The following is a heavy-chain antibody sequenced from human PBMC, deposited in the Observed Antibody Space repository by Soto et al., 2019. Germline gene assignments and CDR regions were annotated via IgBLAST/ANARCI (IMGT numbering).Heavy chain of an antibody. CDR3: VINDWYRFDP. CDR1: GGSITSNW. Sequence: QVQLQESGPGLVNPSGTLSLTCAVSGGSITSNWWSWVRQPPGKGLEWIGEIHHSGSFNYNPSLRSRVTISIDKSKNQLSLKLTSVTDADTAVHYCVINDWYRFDPWGQGTLVTVSS. J-gene: IGHJ5*02. CDR2: IHHSGSF. D-gene: IGHD3-9*01. V-gene: IGHV4-4*02.